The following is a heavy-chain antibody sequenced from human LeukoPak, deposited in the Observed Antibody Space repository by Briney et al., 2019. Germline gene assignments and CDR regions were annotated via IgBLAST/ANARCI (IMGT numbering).Heavy chain of an antibody. J-gene: IGHJ6*02. Sequence: PGGSLRLSCAASGFTFSDYYISWIRQAPGKGLEWVSYISSSTSTIYYADSVKGRFTISRDNAKNSLYLQMNSLRAEDTAVYYCAREGYYYDSSGYYYYYYGMDVWGQGTTVTVS. CDR3: AREGYYYDSSGYYYYYYGMDV. CDR1: GFTFSDYY. CDR2: ISSSTSTI. V-gene: IGHV3-11*04. D-gene: IGHD3-22*01.